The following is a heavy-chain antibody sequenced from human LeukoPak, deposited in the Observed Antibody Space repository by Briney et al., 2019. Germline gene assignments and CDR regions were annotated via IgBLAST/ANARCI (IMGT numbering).Heavy chain of an antibody. CDR3: ARALGYYYDSSGYYYGPADY. V-gene: IGHV1-18*01. D-gene: IGHD3-22*01. CDR2: VSAYSGDT. Sequence: ASVKVSCKASGYTLTSYGISWVRQAPGQGLEWMGWVSAYSGDTNYAQKLQGRVTMTTDTSTSTAYMELRSLRSDDTAVYYCARALGYYYDSSGYYYGPADYWGQGTLVTVSS. CDR1: GYTLTSYG. J-gene: IGHJ4*02.